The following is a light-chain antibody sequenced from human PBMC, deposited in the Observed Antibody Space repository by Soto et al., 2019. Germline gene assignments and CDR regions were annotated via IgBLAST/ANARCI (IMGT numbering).Light chain of an antibody. CDR3: QQRSNWPGIT. CDR1: QSVSSY. J-gene: IGKJ4*01. V-gene: IGKV3-11*01. CDR2: DAS. Sequence: EIVLTQSPATLSLSPGERATLSCRASQSVSSYLALYQQKPGQVPRLLIYDASNRATGIPARFSGSGSGTDFTLTIRSLEPEDFAVYYCQQRSNWPGITFGGGTTVAIK.